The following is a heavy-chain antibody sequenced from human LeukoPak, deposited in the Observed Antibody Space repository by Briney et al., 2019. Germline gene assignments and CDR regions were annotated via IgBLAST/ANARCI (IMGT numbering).Heavy chain of an antibody. CDR2: IYTSGST. CDR1: GGSISSYY. D-gene: IGHD2-15*01. CDR3: AREYCSGGSCYLT. Sequence: SETLSLTCTVSGGSISSYYWSWIRQPAGKGLEWIGRIYTSGSTNYDPSLKSRVTMSVDASKNQFSLKLSSVTAADTAVYCCAREYCSGGSCYLTWGQGTLVTVSS. V-gene: IGHV4-4*07. J-gene: IGHJ5*02.